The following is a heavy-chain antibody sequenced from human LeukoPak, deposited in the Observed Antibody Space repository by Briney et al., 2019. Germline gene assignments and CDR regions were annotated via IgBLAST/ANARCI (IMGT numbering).Heavy chain of an antibody. CDR1: GGSFSGYH. V-gene: IGHV4-34*01. CDR3: ARHVSGRWFGDDYPYYADV. D-gene: IGHD3-10*01. Sequence: SETLSLACAVYGGSFSGYHWSWIRQNTGKGLEWIGEIDPYGGSNYNPSLKSRVTISVDTSKNQFSLKLNSVTAADTALYYCARHVSGRWFGDDYPYYADVWGQGTTVT. CDR2: IDPYGGS. J-gene: IGHJ6*02.